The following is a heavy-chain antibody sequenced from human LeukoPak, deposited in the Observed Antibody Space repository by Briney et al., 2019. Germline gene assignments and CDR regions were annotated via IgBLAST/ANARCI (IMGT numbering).Heavy chain of an antibody. D-gene: IGHD2-15*01. Sequence: SETLSLTCNVSGGSISGYHWSWIRQPPGKGLEWLGYIYYSGSTYYNPSLKSRVTISVDTSKNQFSLKLSSVTAADTAVYYCARHRVLRRVVVAAGEFGYWGQGTLVTVSS. V-gene: IGHV4-59*04. CDR3: ARHRVLRRVVVAAGEFGY. CDR2: IYYSGST. J-gene: IGHJ4*02. CDR1: GGSISGYH.